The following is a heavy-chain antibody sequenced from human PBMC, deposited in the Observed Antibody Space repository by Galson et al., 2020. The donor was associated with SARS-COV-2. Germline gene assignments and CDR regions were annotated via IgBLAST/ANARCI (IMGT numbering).Heavy chain of an antibody. V-gene: IGHV3-23*01. J-gene: IGHJ6*02. D-gene: IGHD7-27*01. CDR2: ISGSGGST. Sequence: GESLKISCAASGFTFSSYAMSWVRQAPGKGLEWVSAISGSGGSTYYVDSVKGRFTISRDNSKNTLYLQMNSLRAEDTAVYYCASSRATGELDVWGQGTTVTVSS. CDR3: ASSRATGELDV. CDR1: GFTFSSYA.